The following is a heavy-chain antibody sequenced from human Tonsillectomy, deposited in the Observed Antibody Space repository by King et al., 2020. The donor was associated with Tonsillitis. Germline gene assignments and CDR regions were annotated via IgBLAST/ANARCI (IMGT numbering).Heavy chain of an antibody. CDR3: VRGGEYHEDREYYFYCGLDV. CDR1: GFVFSNYA. CDR2: ISHDGIKK. Sequence: VQLVESGGGVVQPGRSLRVSCAASGFVFSNYAIHWVRQAPGKGLEWVTVISHDGIKKYYADSVKGRFNISRDNSKNTLYLQMHSLKSDDTAVYFCVRGGEYHEDREYYFYCGLDVWGQGTTVSVSS. V-gene: IGHV3-30-3*01. D-gene: IGHD2/OR15-2a*01. J-gene: IGHJ6*02.